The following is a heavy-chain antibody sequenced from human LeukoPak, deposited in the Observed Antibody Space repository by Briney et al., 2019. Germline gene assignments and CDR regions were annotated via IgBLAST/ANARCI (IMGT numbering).Heavy chain of an antibody. Sequence: SETLSLTCTVSGGSSSSYYWSWIRQPPGKGLEWIGYIYYSGSTNYNPSLKSRVTISVDTSKNQFSLKLSSVTAADTAVYYCASLGYCSSTSCYGTFDYWGQGTLVTVSS. CDR2: IYYSGST. CDR1: GGSSSSYY. CDR3: ASLGYCSSTSCYGTFDY. V-gene: IGHV4-59*01. D-gene: IGHD2-2*01. J-gene: IGHJ4*02.